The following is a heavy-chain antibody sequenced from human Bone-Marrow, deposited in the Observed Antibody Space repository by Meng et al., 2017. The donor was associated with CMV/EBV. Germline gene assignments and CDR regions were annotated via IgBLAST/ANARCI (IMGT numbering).Heavy chain of an antibody. CDR3: ARDPRP. Sequence: GESLKISCAASGFTFSSYAMSWVRQAPGKGLEWVSYISSGSTIYYADSVKGRFTISRDNAKNSLYLQMNSLRAEDTAVYYCARDPRPWGQGTLVTVSS. J-gene: IGHJ5*02. CDR2: ISSGSTI. V-gene: IGHV3-48*04. CDR1: GFTFSSYA.